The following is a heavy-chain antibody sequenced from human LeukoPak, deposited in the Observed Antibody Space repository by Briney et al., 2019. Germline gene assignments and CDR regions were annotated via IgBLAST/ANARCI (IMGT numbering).Heavy chain of an antibody. CDR1: GFTFSSFA. D-gene: IGHD2-2*01. CDR2: ISGSGGST. Sequence: GGSLRLSCAASGFTFSSFAMSWVRQAPGKGLEWVSAISGSGGSTYYADSVKGRFTISRDNSKNTLLLQMNSLRAEDTAVYYCAKDRSCTGSSCNVGSWGQGTMVTVSS. J-gene: IGHJ3*01. V-gene: IGHV3-23*01. CDR3: AKDRSCTGSSCNVGS.